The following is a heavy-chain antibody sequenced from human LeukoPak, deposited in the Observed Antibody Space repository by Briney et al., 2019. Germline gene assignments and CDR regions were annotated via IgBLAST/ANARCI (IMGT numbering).Heavy chain of an antibody. J-gene: IGHJ4*02. D-gene: IGHD6-19*01. Sequence: ASVKVSCKTSGYTFTDYYMHWVRQAPGQGLEWMGWINPNSGGTNYAQKFQGRVTMTRDTSISTAYMELSSLRSEDTAVYYCARAIEAVAGTGAYYFDYWGQGTLVTVSS. V-gene: IGHV1-2*02. CDR1: GYTFTDYY. CDR2: INPNSGGT. CDR3: ARAIEAVAGTGAYYFDY.